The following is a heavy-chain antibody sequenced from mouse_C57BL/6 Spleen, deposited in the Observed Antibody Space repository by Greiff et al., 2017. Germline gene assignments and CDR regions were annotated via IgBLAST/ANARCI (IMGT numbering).Heavy chain of an antibody. Sequence: EVQLQQSGPELVKPGASVKISCKASGYTFTDYYMTWVKQSHGKSLEWIGDINPNNGGTSYNQKFKGKATLTVDKSSSTAYMELRSLTSEDSAVYYCARFGNYAPGAYWGQGTLVTVSA. CDR3: ARFGNYAPGAY. CDR2: INPNNGGT. J-gene: IGHJ3*01. D-gene: IGHD2-1*01. CDR1: GYTFTDYY. V-gene: IGHV1-26*01.